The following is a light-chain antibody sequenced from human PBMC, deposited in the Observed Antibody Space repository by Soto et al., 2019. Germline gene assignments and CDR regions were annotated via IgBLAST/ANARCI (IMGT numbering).Light chain of an antibody. J-gene: IGKJ5*01. Sequence: VMTQSPATLSLSPGERATLSCRASQSVSSKLVWYQQKPGQAPSLLIYATSSRATGIPDRFSGSGSGTDFTLTISRLEPEDFAVYFCQRYGSSPLITFGQGTRLEIK. CDR2: ATS. CDR3: QRYGSSPLIT. V-gene: IGKV3-20*01. CDR1: QSVSSK.